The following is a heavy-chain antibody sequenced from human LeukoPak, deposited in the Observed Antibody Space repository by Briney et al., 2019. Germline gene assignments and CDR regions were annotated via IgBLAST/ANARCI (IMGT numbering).Heavy chain of an antibody. CDR3: ARLTGVLEGATAFDI. CDR2: INHSGST. V-gene: IGHV4-34*01. J-gene: IGHJ3*02. CDR1: GGSFSGYY. D-gene: IGHD1-26*01. Sequence: PSETLSLTCAVYGGSFSGYYWSWIRQPPGKGLEWIGEINHSGSTNYNPSLKSRVTISVDTSKNQFSLKLSSVTAADTAVYYCARLTGVLEGATAFDIWGQGTMVTVSS.